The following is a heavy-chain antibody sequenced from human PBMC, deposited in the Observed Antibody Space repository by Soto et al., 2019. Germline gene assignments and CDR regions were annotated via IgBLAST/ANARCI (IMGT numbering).Heavy chain of an antibody. J-gene: IGHJ6*03. CDR1: GGNISSYY. CDR2: IYYSRST. D-gene: IGHD2-2*01. CDR3: ARGGREYCSSTSCYADSYYYYYMDV. Sequence: SETQSLTCTVSGGNISSYYCSWIRQPPGKGLEWIGYIYYSRSTNYNPSLKSRVTISVDTSKNQFSLRLSSVTAADTAVYYCARGGREYCSSTSCYADSYYYYYMDVWGKGTTVTVSS. V-gene: IGHV4-59*01.